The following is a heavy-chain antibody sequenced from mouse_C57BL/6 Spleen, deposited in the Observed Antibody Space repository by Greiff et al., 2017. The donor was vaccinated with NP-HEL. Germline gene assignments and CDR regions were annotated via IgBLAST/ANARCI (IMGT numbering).Heavy chain of an antibody. CDR3: ARGGAQAMDY. CDR2: IYPRDGST. V-gene: IGHV1-85*01. CDR1: GYTFTSYD. J-gene: IGHJ4*01. Sequence: QVQLQQSGPELVKPGASVKLSCKASGYTFTSYDINWVKQRPGQGLEWIGGIYPRDGSTKYNVKFKGKATLTVDTSSITAYMERHSLTSEDSAVDCGARGGAQAMDYWGQGTSVTVSS.